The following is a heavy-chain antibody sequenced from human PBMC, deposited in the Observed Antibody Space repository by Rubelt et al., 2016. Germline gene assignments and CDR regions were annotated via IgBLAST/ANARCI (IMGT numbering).Heavy chain of an antibody. Sequence: RSLRLSCAASGSTFSDYAMHWVRQAPGKGLEWVAVISFDGSNEYYADSVKGRFTISRDNSKSTLNLQMNSLRVEDTAVYYCARLTSENAFDIWGQGTMVTVSS. D-gene: IGHD3-10*01. CDR3: ARLTSENAFDI. CDR1: GSTFSDYA. V-gene: IGHV3-30*04. CDR2: ISFDGSNE. J-gene: IGHJ3*02.